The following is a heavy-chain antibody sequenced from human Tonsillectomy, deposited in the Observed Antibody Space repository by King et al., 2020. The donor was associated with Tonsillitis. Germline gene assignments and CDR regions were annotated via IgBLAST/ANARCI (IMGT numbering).Heavy chain of an antibody. Sequence: VQLVESGAEVKKPGSSVKVSCKASGGIFRSYGISWVRQAPGQGLEWMVGIIPTFGTTNYAQKFQGRVTITADESTTAAYMELHGLTFEDTAGSYCATNPLGYCSGGVCYSFDFWGQGTLVTVSS. CDR1: GGIFRSYG. CDR2: IIPTFGTT. J-gene: IGHJ4*02. V-gene: IGHV1-69*01. D-gene: IGHD2-8*02. CDR3: ATNPLGYCSGGVCYSFDF.